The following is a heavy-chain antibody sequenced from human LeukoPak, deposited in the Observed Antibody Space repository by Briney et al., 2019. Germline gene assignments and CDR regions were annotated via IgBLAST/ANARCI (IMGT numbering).Heavy chain of an antibody. CDR2: IYYSGST. D-gene: IGHD3-22*01. CDR3: ARDKDYFDSGGAFDI. J-gene: IGHJ3*02. Sequence: PSETLSLTCTVSGGSISSYYWSWIRQPPGKGLEWIGYIYYSGSTNYNPSLKSRVTMSVDTSKNQFSLKLSSVTAADTAVYYCARDKDYFDSGGAFDIWGQGTMVNVAS. CDR1: GGSISSYY. V-gene: IGHV4-59*01.